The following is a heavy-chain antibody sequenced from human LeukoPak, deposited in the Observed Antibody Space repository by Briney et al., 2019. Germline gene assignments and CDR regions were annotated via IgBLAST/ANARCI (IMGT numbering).Heavy chain of an antibody. V-gene: IGHV4-34*01. CDR3: ARVNYYGSGSYYRYYYYMDV. CDR2: INHGGST. CDR1: GGSFSGYY. D-gene: IGHD3-10*01. Sequence: SETLSLTCAVYGGSFSGYYWSWIRQPPGKGLEWIGEINHGGSTNYNPSLKSRVTISVDTSKNQFSLKLSSVTAADTAVYYCARVNYYGSGSYYRYYYYMDVWGKGTTVTVSS. J-gene: IGHJ6*03.